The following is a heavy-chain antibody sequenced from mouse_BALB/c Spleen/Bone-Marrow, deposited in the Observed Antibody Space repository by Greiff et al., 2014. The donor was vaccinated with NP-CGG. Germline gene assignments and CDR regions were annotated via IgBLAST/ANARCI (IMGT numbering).Heavy chain of an antibody. V-gene: IGHV1S45*01. Sequence: DVQLQESGAELVRPGASVKISCKAFGYTFTKHHINWVKQRPGQGLDWIGYINPYNDYTSYNQKFKGKATLTVDKSSSTAYMDLSSLTSEDSAVYYCAREDYGAWFAYWGQGTLVTVSA. CDR3: AREDYGAWFAY. CDR1: GYTFTKHH. D-gene: IGHD1-2*01. CDR2: INPYNDYT. J-gene: IGHJ3*01.